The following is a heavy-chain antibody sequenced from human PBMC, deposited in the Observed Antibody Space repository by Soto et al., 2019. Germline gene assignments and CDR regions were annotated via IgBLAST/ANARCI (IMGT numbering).Heavy chain of an antibody. CDR2: IYYSGST. J-gene: IGHJ6*02. V-gene: IGHV4-39*01. D-gene: IGHD5-18*01. Sequence: SETLSLTCTVSGGSISSSSYYWGWIRQPPGKGLEWIGSIYYSGSTYYNPSLKSRVTISVDTSKNQFSLKLSSVTAADTAVYYCARLRYSYGNYYYYGMDVWGQGTTVTV. CDR3: ARLRYSYGNYYYYGMDV. CDR1: GGSISSSSYY.